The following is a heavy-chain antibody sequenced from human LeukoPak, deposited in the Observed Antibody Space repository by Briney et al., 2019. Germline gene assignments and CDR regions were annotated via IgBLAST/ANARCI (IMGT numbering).Heavy chain of an antibody. J-gene: IGHJ4*02. V-gene: IGHV4-39*07. D-gene: IGHD4-23*01. Sequence: KASETLSLTCTVSGGSISSSSYYWGWIRQPPGKGLEWIGSIYYSGSTYYNPSLKSRVTISVDTSKNQFSLKLSSVTAADTAVYYCARDSVGRKGLDYWGQGTLVTVSS. CDR3: ARDSVGRKGLDY. CDR2: IYYSGST. CDR1: GGSISSSSYY.